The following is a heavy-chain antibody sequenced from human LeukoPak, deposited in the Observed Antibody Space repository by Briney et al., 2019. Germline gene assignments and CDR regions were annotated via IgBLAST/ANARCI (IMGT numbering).Heavy chain of an antibody. D-gene: IGHD6-19*01. Sequence: GGSLRLSCAASGFIFNYYSMNWVRQAPGKGLEWVSYISSSSSSIYYADSVKGRFTISRDNAKNSLYLQMNNLRAEDTAVYYCARDPGSSGWYLFDYWGQGTLVTVSS. V-gene: IGHV3-48*01. CDR2: ISSSSSSI. CDR1: GFIFNYYS. CDR3: ARDPGSSGWYLFDY. J-gene: IGHJ4*02.